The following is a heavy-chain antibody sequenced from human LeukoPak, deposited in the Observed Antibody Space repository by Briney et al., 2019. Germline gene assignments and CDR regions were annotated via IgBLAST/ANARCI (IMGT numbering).Heavy chain of an antibody. CDR1: GFTFSSYS. Sequence: GGSLRLSCAASGFTFSSYSMNWVRQAPGKGLEWVSSISSSSSYIYYADSVKGRFTISRDNAKNSLYLQMNSLRAEDTAVYYCARAIGYDILTGYTHDAFGIWGQGTMVTVSS. CDR2: ISSSSSYI. CDR3: ARAIGYDILTGYTHDAFGI. J-gene: IGHJ3*02. V-gene: IGHV3-21*01. D-gene: IGHD3-9*01.